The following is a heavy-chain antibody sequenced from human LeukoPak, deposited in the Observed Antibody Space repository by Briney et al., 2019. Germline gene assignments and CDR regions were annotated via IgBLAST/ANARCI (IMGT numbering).Heavy chain of an antibody. V-gene: IGHV3-23*01. CDR2: ISGSGGST. CDR1: GFTFSSYA. J-gene: IGHJ4*02. CDR3: AKDYYDSSGYYYEGEGFDY. Sequence: GGSLRLSCAASGFTFSSYALSWVRQAPGKGLEWVSAISGSGGSTYYADSVKGRFTISRDNSKNTLYLQMNSLRAEDTAVYYCAKDYYDSSGYYYEGEGFDYWGQGTLVTVSS. D-gene: IGHD3-22*01.